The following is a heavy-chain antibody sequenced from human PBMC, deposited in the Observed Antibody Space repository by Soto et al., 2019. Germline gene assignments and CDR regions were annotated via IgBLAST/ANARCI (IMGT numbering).Heavy chain of an antibody. D-gene: IGHD3-22*01. V-gene: IGHV1-46*01. J-gene: IGHJ3*02. CDR1: GYTFTGYY. Sequence: ASVKVSCKASGYTFTGYYMHWVRQAPGQGLEWMGIINPSGGSTSYAQKFQGRVTMTRDTSTSTVYMELSSLRSEDTAVYYCARGMGKSSGYYRAFDAFDIWGQGTMVTVSS. CDR3: ARGMGKSSGYYRAFDAFDI. CDR2: INPSGGST.